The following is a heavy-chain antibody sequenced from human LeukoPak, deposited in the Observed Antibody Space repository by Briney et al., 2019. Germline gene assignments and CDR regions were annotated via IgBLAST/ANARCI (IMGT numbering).Heavy chain of an antibody. CDR3: ARGSIVATIVYYGMDV. D-gene: IGHD5-12*01. CDR1: GGSFSGYY. Sequence: SETLSLTCAVYGGSFSGYYWSWIRQPPGKGLEWIGYIYYSGSTNYNPSLKSRVTISVDTSKNQFSLKLSSVTAADTAVYYCARGSIVATIVYYGMDVWGQGTTVTVSS. J-gene: IGHJ6*02. V-gene: IGHV4-59*01. CDR2: IYYSGST.